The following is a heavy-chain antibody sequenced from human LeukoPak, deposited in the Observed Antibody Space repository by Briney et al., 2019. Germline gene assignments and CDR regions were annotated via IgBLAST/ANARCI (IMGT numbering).Heavy chain of an antibody. V-gene: IGHV3-7*03. Sequence: GGSLRLSCAASGFTFNNYWMSWVRQAPGKGLEWVANIKPDGGEKYYADSVKGRFTISRDNAKNSMYLQMNSLTAEDTAVYYCAKDDAWLRFGEWSQGTLVTVSS. CDR2: IKPDGGEK. CDR1: GFTFNNYW. D-gene: IGHD3-10*01. CDR3: AKDDAWLRFGE. J-gene: IGHJ4*02.